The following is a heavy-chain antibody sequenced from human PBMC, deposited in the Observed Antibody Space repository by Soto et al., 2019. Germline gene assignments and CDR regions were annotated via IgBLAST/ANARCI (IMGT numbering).Heavy chain of an antibody. CDR3: ARGAARLFYYYYMDV. CDR2: IIPILGIA. J-gene: IGHJ6*03. CDR1: GGTFSSYT. V-gene: IGHV1-69*02. D-gene: IGHD6-6*01. Sequence: QVQLVQSGAEVKKPGSSVKVSCKASGGTFSSYTISWVRQAPGQGLEWMGRIIPILGIANYAQKFQGRVTITADKSTSTAYMELSSLRSEDTAVYYCARGAARLFYYYYMDVWGKGTTVTVSS.